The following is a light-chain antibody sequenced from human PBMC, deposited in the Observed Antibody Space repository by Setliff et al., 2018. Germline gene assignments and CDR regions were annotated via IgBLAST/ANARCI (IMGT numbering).Light chain of an antibody. CDR2: RNN. CDR3: ATWDDSLSAYV. V-gene: IGLV1-47*01. CDR1: TSNIEKNF. Sequence: QSVLTQPPSASGTPGQSVTISCSGSTSNIEKNFVYWYQQVPGTVPKLLIYRNNQRPSGVSDRFSGSKSGTSASLAISGLRSEDGADYYCATWDDSLSAYVFGTGTRSPS. J-gene: IGLJ1*01.